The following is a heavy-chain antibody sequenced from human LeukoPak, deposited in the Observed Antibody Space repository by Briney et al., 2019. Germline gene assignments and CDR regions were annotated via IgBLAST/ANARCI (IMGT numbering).Heavy chain of an antibody. D-gene: IGHD3-9*01. Sequence: QSGGSLRLSCAASGFPFSSHVLSWVRQAPGKGLEWIAYINHNGEAIYYPDFVKGRFIISGDNAKNSLFLQMNDLRDEDTAVYYCARDYDWAFDFWGQGTRVTVSS. V-gene: IGHV3-48*02. CDR3: ARDYDWAFDF. J-gene: IGHJ4*02. CDR1: GFPFSSHV. CDR2: INHNGEAI.